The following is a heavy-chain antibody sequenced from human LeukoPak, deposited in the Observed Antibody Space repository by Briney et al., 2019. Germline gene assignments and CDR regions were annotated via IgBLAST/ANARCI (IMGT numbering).Heavy chain of an antibody. V-gene: IGHV2-5*02. CDR1: GLSVSPSGVG. CDR3: AHTVTYSLGDAFDT. CDR2: IYWDDAK. Sequence: SGRPLMNPTQTLTLTCTFSGLSVSPSGVGVGWFCLPHGKALEWLALIYWDDAKRYSPSLKNRLTITQDTSNKQVVLTMNNMDPVDTATYYCAHTVTYSLGDAFDTWGQGTMVTVSS. J-gene: IGHJ3*02. D-gene: IGHD2-15*01.